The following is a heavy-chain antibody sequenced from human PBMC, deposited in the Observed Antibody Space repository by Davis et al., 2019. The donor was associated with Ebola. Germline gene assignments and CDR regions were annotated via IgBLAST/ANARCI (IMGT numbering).Heavy chain of an antibody. CDR3: ARDLGSSWYFEYFQH. Sequence: GESLKISCAASGFTISSYWMSWVRQAPGKGLEWVANIKQDGSEKYYVDSVKGRFTISRDNAKNSLYLQMNSLRAEDTAVYYCARDLGSSWYFEYFQHWGQGTLVTVSS. V-gene: IGHV3-7*01. CDR2: IKQDGSEK. J-gene: IGHJ1*01. CDR1: GFTISSYW. D-gene: IGHD6-13*01.